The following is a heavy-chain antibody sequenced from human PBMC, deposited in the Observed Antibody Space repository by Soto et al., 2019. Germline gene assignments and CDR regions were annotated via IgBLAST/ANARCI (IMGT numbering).Heavy chain of an antibody. Sequence: GESLKISCKGSGYNFTSYWIGWVRQMPGKGLEWMGIIYPGDSDTRYSPSFQGQVTISADKSISTAYLQWSSLKASDTAMYYCARLCSSTSCYLPSYYYGMDVWGQGTTVTVSS. D-gene: IGHD2-2*01. J-gene: IGHJ6*02. CDR2: IYPGDSDT. V-gene: IGHV5-51*01. CDR1: GYNFTSYW. CDR3: ARLCSSTSCYLPSYYYGMDV.